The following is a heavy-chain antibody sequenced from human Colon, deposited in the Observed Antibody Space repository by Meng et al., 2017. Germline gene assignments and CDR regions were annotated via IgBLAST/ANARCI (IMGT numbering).Heavy chain of an antibody. D-gene: IGHD3-16*01. CDR1: GATLSNST. CDR3: ARDPGGFDY. J-gene: IGHJ4*02. CDR2: VIPILGIA. V-gene: IGHV1-69*02. Sequence: QVQLVQSGTELKKPGSSVKVSCKASGATLSNSTISWVRQAPGQGLEWMGRVIPILGIAKYAQTFQGRLTITADKSTNTAYMELSSLRSEDTAVYFCARDPGGFDYWGQGTLVTVSS.